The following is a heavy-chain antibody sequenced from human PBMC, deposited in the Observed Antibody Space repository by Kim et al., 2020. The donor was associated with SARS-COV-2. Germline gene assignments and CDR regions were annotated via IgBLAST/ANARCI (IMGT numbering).Heavy chain of an antibody. Sequence: SETLSLTCTVSGGSISTYHWTWIRQPPGKGLEWIGYVSYSGSTNYNPSLKSRVTISIDTSRNQSSLKLSSVTAADTAVYYCARHGDDFGSGYFDPWGQGTLVTVSS. J-gene: IGHJ5*02. D-gene: IGHD3-10*01. CDR2: VSYSGST. CDR3: ARHGDDFGSGYFDP. CDR1: GGSISTYH. V-gene: IGHV4-59*08.